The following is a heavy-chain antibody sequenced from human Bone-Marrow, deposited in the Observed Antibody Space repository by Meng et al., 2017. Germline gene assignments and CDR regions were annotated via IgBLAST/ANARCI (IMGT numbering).Heavy chain of an antibody. Sequence: GGSLRPSCAASGFTSSSYEMNWVRQAPGKGLEWVSYISSSGSTIYYADSVKGRFTISRDNAKNSLYLQMNSLRAEDTAVYYCARDRPGHTDDAFDICGQAI. CDR1: GFTSSSYE. J-gene: IGHJ3*02. V-gene: IGHV3-48*03. CDR3: ARDRPGHTDDAFDI. CDR2: ISSSGSTI. D-gene: IGHD6-6*01.